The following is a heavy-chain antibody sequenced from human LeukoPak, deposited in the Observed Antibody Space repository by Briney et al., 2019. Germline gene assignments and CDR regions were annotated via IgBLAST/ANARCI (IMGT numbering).Heavy chain of an antibody. CDR1: GGTFSNYA. Sequence: SVKVSCKASGGTFSNYAITWVRQAPGQGLEWMGGIIPIFGTTTYAQKFQGRVSITADKSTSTAYMELSSLRSEDTAVYYCAGGAQGYSLSNGPDYWGQGTLVTVSS. V-gene: IGHV1-69*06. CDR3: AGGAQGYSLSNGPDY. D-gene: IGHD5-18*01. J-gene: IGHJ4*02. CDR2: IIPIFGTT.